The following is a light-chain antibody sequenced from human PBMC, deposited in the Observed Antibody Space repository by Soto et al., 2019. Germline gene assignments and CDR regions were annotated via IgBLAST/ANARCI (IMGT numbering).Light chain of an antibody. J-gene: IGKJ4*01. CDR2: GAS. Sequence: EIVMTQSPATLSVSPGERATLSCRASQSVSSNLAWYQQKPGQAPRLLIYGASTRATGIPARVSGSGSGTEFTLTISSLQSEDFAVYYCQQYNNWPLLFGGGTKVEIK. V-gene: IGKV3-15*01. CDR1: QSVSSN. CDR3: QQYNNWPLL.